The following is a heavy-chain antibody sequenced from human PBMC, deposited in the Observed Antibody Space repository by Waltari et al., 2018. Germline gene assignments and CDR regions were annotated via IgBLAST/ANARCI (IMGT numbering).Heavy chain of an antibody. CDR2: IYYSGST. CDR1: GGSISSYY. J-gene: IGHJ4*02. V-gene: IGHV4-59*01. D-gene: IGHD3-10*01. CDR3: ARDGAGSYYFDY. Sequence: QVQLQESGPGLVKPSETLSLTCTVSGGSISSYYRSWIRQPPGKGLEWIEYIYYSGSTNYNPSLKSRVTISVDTSKNQFSLKLSSVTAADTAVYYCARDGAGSYYFDYWGQGTLVTVSS.